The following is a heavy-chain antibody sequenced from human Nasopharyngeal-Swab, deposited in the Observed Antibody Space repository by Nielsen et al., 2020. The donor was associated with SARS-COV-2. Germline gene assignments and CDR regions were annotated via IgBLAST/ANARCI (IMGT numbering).Heavy chain of an antibody. D-gene: IGHD6-19*01. J-gene: IGHJ5*02. V-gene: IGHV1-2*06. CDR3: ARDNRQWLVRGWFDP. CDR1: GYTFTGYY. Sequence: ASVKVSCKASGYTFTGYYMHWVRQAPGQGLEWMGRINPNSGGTNYAQKFQGRVTMTRDTSISTAYMELSRLRSDVTAVYYCARDNRQWLVRGWFDPWGQGTLVTVSS. CDR2: INPNSGGT.